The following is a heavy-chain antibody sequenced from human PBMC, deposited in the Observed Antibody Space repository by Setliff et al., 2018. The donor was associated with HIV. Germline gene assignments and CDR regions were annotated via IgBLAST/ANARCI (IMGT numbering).Heavy chain of an antibody. CDR3: ATSPGTYSSSSASYFDY. J-gene: IGHJ4*02. Sequence: RGESLKISCKGSGYTFPHSWIGWVRQMPGKGLEWMGIIYLSDSDTRYSPSFQGQVTISADKSISTAYLQWSSLKASDTAMYYCATSPGTYSSSSASYFDYWGRGTLVTVSS. CDR2: IYLSDSDT. V-gene: IGHV5-51*01. D-gene: IGHD6-6*01. CDR1: GYTFPHSW.